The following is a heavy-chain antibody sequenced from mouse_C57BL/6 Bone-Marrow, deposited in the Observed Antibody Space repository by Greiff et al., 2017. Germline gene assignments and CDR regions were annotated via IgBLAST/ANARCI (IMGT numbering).Heavy chain of an antibody. CDR1: GFTFSSYA. Sequence: EVKVVESGGGLVKPGGSLKLSCAASGFTFSSYAMSWVRQTPEKRLEWVATISDGGSYTYYPDNVKGRFTISRDNAKNNRYLQMRHLKSEDTAMYYCARDGYFLFAYWGQGTLVTVSA. J-gene: IGHJ3*01. V-gene: IGHV5-4*03. CDR2: ISDGGSYT. CDR3: ARDGYFLFAY. D-gene: IGHD2-3*01.